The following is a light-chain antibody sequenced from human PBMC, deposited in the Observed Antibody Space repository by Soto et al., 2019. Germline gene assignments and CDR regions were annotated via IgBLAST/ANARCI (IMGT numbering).Light chain of an antibody. Sequence: DIQVTQSPSTLSASVGDRVTMTCRASQSIDNWLAWYQQIPGKAPNLLIYTASSLESGVPSRFSGSGSGTEFTLTISSLQPDDFTTYYCQQYKAYPYTFGQGTRWIS. CDR3: QQYKAYPYT. J-gene: IGKJ2*01. CDR2: TAS. V-gene: IGKV1-5*03. CDR1: QSIDNW.